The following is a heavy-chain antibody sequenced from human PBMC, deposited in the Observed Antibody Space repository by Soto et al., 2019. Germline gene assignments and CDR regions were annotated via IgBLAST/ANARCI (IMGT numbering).Heavy chain of an antibody. CDR2: TYYRSKWYN. J-gene: IGHJ4*02. D-gene: IGHD6-19*01. CDR3: ARGSHSSGWSGDFDY. CDR1: GDSVSSNSAA. Sequence: PSQTLSLTCAISGDSVSSNSAAWNWIRQSLSRGLEWLGRTYYRSKWYNDYAVSVKSRITINPDTSKNQFSLQLNSVTPEDTAVYYCARGSHSSGWSGDFDYWGQGTLVTVSS. V-gene: IGHV6-1*01.